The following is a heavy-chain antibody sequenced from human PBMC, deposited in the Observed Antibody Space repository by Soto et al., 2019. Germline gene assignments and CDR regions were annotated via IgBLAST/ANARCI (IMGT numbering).Heavy chain of an antibody. J-gene: IGHJ5*02. CDR1: GGSISSGDYY. CDR3: ARDRIAAAGTFDP. CDR2: IYYSGST. D-gene: IGHD6-13*01. V-gene: IGHV4-30-4*01. Sequence: QVQLQESGPGLVKPSQTLSLTCTVSGGSISSGDYYWSWIRQPPGKGLEWIGYIYYSGSTYYNPSLKSRVTIAVDTSKNQFSLKLSSVTAADTAVYYCARDRIAAAGTFDPWGQGTLVTVSS.